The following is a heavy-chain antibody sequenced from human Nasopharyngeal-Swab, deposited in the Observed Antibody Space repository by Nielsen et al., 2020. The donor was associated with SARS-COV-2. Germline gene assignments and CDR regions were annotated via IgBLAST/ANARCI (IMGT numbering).Heavy chain of an antibody. D-gene: IGHD3-9*01. V-gene: IGHV3-74*01. CDR2: INNDGSRT. J-gene: IGHJ4*02. Sequence: PGKGLVWVSRINNDGSRTNYADSVKGRFTISRDNAKNTLYLQMNSLKVDDTALYFCARGYDDTNFDYWGQGTLVTVSS. CDR3: ARGYDDTNFDY.